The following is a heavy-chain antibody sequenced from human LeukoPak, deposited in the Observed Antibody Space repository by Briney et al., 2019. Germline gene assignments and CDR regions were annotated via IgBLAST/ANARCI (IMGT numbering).Heavy chain of an antibody. CDR3: ARGVSVAGTAQLDY. D-gene: IGHD6-19*01. Sequence: GGSLRLSCAASGFTFSTYSMNWVRQAPGKGLGWVSSMSSSSSFVYYADSVKGRFTISRDNAKNSLYLQMNSLRAEDTAVYYCARGVSVAGTAQLDYWGQGTLVTVSS. J-gene: IGHJ4*02. V-gene: IGHV3-21*01. CDR2: MSSSSSFV. CDR1: GFTFSTYS.